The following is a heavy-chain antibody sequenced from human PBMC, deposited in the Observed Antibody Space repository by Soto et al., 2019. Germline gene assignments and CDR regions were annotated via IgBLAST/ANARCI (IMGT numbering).Heavy chain of an antibody. D-gene: IGHD3-22*01. CDR1: GFTFSDYY. CDR2: ISSSSSYT. V-gene: IGHV3-11*06. Sequence: GGSLRLSCAASGFTFSDYYMSWIRQAPGKGLEWVSYISSSSSYTNYADSVKGRFTISRDNAKNSLYLQMNSLRAEDTAVYYCARVGYYDSSGYILSAFDIWGQGTMVTVSS. CDR3: ARVGYYDSSGYILSAFDI. J-gene: IGHJ3*02.